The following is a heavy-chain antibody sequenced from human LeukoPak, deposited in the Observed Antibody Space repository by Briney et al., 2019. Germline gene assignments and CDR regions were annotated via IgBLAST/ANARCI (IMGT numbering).Heavy chain of an antibody. CDR3: ATSSGWKSNIDY. CDR1: GYTFNGYY. Sequence: GASVKVSCKASGYTFNGYYIHWVRQAPGQGLERMGWINPNSGGTNYAQKFQGRVTMTRDTSISTAYMELSRLRSDDTAVFYCATSSGWKSNIDYWGQGTLVTVSS. V-gene: IGHV1-2*02. D-gene: IGHD6-19*01. CDR2: INPNSGGT. J-gene: IGHJ4*02.